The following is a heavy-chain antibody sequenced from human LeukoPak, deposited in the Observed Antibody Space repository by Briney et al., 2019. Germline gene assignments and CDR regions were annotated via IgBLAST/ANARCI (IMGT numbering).Heavy chain of an antibody. J-gene: IGHJ4*02. CDR1: GYTFTGYY. V-gene: IGHV1-2*02. CDR3: ARDRTRTGYSSGWYHDY. D-gene: IGHD6-19*01. CDR2: INPNSGGT. Sequence: ASVKVSCKASGYTFTGYYMHWVRQAPGQGLEWMGFINPNSGGTNYAQKFQGRVTMTRDTSISTAYMELSRLRSDDTAVYYCARDRTRTGYSSGWYHDYWGQGTLVTVSS.